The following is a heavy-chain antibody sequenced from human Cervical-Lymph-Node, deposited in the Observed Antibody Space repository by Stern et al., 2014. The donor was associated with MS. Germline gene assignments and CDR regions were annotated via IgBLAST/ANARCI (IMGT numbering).Heavy chain of an antibody. CDR3: ARDNDDNGMDV. CDR2: IIPILGTT. D-gene: IGHD1-1*01. V-gene: IGHV1-69*01. CDR1: GDTFINFG. J-gene: IGHJ6*02. Sequence: QVQLVQSEAEVKKPGSSVKVSCTASGDTFINFGISLVRLAPGQGLEWMGGIIPILGTTEYIQRFQGRLTISADESATTVYMELNSLRSDDTAVYYCARDNDDNGMDVWGQGTTVIVSS.